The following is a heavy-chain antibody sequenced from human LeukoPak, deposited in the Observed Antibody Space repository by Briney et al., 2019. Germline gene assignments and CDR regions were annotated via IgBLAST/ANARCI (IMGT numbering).Heavy chain of an antibody. CDR3: ARRSSGSPPFYFDY. Sequence: GGSLRLSCAASGFTFSSYWMHWVRQAPGKGLVWVSRINSDGSTTNYADPVKGRFTISRDNAKNTLYLQMSSLRAEDTAMYYCARRSSGSPPFYFDYWGQGTLVTVSS. V-gene: IGHV3-74*01. CDR2: INSDGSTT. CDR1: GFTFSSYW. J-gene: IGHJ4*02. D-gene: IGHD1-26*01.